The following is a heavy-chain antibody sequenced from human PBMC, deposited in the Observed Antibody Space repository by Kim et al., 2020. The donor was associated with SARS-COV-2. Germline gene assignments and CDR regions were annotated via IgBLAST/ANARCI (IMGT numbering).Heavy chain of an antibody. J-gene: IGHJ5*02. D-gene: IGHD3-3*01. CDR1: GFTFSSYG. V-gene: IGHV3-33*08. Sequence: GGSLRLSCAASGFTFSSYGMHWVRQAPGKGLEWVAVIWYDGSNKYYADSVKGRFTISRDNSKNTLYLQMNSLRAEDTAVYYCARETEDGFTIFGVGVFDPWGQGTLVTVSS. CDR3: ARETEDGFTIFGVGVFDP. CDR2: IWYDGSNK.